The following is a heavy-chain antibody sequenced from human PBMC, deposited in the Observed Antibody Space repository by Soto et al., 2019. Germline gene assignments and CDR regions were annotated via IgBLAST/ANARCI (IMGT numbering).Heavy chain of an antibody. CDR1: GYSFTSYW. D-gene: IGHD3-3*01. CDR3: ARLSRYDFWSGYYGGPDY. Sequence: PGESLKISCKGSGYSFTSYWIGWVRQMPGKGLEWMGIIYPGDSDTRYSPSFQGQVTISADKSISTAYLQWSSLKASDTATYYCARLSRYDFWSGYYGGPDYWGQGTLVTVSS. J-gene: IGHJ4*02. CDR2: IYPGDSDT. V-gene: IGHV5-51*01.